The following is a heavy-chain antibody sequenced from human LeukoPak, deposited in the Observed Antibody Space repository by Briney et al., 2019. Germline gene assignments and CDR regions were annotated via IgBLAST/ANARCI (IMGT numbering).Heavy chain of an antibody. CDR3: ARGASSWYIDHSQIFDF. D-gene: IGHD6-13*01. Sequence: PSETLSLTCTVAGGSISNHYWNWIRQPPGKGLEWIAYIYDSGTTIYNSSLKSRVTFSVDKSKKQLSLKLNSVTAADTAVYYCARGASSWYIDHSQIFDFWGPGTVVTVSS. CDR1: GGSISNHY. CDR2: IYDSGTT. V-gene: IGHV4-59*11. J-gene: IGHJ4*02.